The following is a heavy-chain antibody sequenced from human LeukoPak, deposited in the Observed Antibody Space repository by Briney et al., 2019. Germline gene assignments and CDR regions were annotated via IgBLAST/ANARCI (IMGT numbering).Heavy chain of an antibody. J-gene: IGHJ4*02. Sequence: GGSLRLPCAASGFTFDDYAMHWVRQAPGKGLEWVSGISWNSGSIGYADSVKGRFTISRDNAKNSLYLQMNSLRAEDTALYYCAKDIRFPYSSSTIQWGQGTLVTVSS. V-gene: IGHV3-9*01. CDR1: GFTFDDYA. D-gene: IGHD6-13*01. CDR3: AKDIRFPYSSSTIQ. CDR2: ISWNSGSI.